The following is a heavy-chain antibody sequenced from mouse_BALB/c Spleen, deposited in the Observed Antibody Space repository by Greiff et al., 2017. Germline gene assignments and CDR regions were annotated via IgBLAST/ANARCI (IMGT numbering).Heavy chain of an antibody. CDR2: ILPGSGST. V-gene: IGHV1-9*01. Sequence: VQLLQSGAELMKPGASVKISCKASGYTFSSYWIDWVKQRPGHGLEWIAAILPGSGSTYYTEKFKGKATFTADTSSNTDYMQLSSLTSEDSAVYDCERRIRRCDYYDMDYWGQGTTVTVSA. J-gene: IGHJ4*01. CDR1: GYTFSSYW. D-gene: IGHD1-1*01. CDR3: ERRIRRCDYYDMDY.